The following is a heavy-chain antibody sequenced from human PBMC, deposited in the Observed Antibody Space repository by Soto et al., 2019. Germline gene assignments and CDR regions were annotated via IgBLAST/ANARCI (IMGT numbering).Heavy chain of an antibody. D-gene: IGHD3-9*01. CDR1: GFTFDDYA. V-gene: IGHV3-9*01. Sequence: EVQLVESGGGLVQPGRSLRLSCAASGFTFDDYAMHWVRQAPGKGLEWVSGISWNSGSIGYADSVKGRFTISRDNAKNSLYLQMNSLRAEDTALYYCAKDRSPATFYDILTGPFDYWGQGTLVTVSS. CDR2: ISWNSGSI. CDR3: AKDRSPATFYDILTGPFDY. J-gene: IGHJ4*02.